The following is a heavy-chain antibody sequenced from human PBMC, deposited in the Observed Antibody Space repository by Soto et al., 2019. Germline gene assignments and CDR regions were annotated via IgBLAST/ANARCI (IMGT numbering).Heavy chain of an antibody. Sequence: PSETLSLTCTVSGGSMRNYFWTWIRQPPGKGLEWIGYIYYSGSTYYNPSLKSRVTISVDTSKNQFSLKLSSVTAADTAVYYCARGRDRYSYGFRDAFDIWGQGTMVTVSS. V-gene: IGHV4-59*06. J-gene: IGHJ3*02. CDR1: GGSMRNYF. CDR2: IYYSGST. CDR3: ARGRDRYSYGFRDAFDI. D-gene: IGHD5-18*01.